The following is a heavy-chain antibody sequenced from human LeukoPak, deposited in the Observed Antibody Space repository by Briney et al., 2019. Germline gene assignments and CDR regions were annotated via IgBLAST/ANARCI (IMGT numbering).Heavy chain of an antibody. J-gene: IGHJ1*01. Sequence: SVKVSCKASGGTFSSYAISWVRQAPGQGLEWMGRIIPILGIANYAQKFQGRVTITADKSTSTAYMELSSLRSEDTAVYYCARGHYERAFQHWGQGTPVTVSS. CDR1: GGTFSSYA. V-gene: IGHV1-69*04. D-gene: IGHD4-17*01. CDR3: ARGHYERAFQH. CDR2: IIPILGIA.